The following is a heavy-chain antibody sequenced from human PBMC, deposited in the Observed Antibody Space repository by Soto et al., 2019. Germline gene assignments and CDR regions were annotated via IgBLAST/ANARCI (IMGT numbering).Heavy chain of an antibody. D-gene: IGHD3-3*01. J-gene: IGHJ5*02. V-gene: IGHV1-69*12. CDR2: IVPMFGTA. Sequence: QVRLVQSGTEVKKPGSSVNVSCKTSGGTFGNTAVTWVRQAPGQGLEWMGGIVPMFGTANYAQKFQGRVTMTADESTNTAYMALNSLRSDDTAVYFCARDGDPGYAFWSGPLGGGRFDPWGQGTLVTVSS. CDR3: ARDGDPGYAFWSGPLGGGRFDP. CDR1: GGTFGNTA.